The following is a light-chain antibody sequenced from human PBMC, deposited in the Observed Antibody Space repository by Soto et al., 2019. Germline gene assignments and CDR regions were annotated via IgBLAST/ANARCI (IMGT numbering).Light chain of an antibody. J-gene: IGLJ2*01. CDR2: DVI. CDR1: NSDVGAYNY. V-gene: IGLV2-11*01. CDR3: CSYAGNFYVV. Sequence: QSVLTQPRSVSGSPGQSVTISCTGTNSDVGAYNYVSWYQQHPGKAPKLMIYDVIKRPSGVPDRFSGSKSGDTASLTISGLQAEDEADYFCCSYAGNFYVVFGGGTKVTVL.